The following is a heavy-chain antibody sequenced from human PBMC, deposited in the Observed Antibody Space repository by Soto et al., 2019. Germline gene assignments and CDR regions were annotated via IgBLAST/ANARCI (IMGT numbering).Heavy chain of an antibody. CDR1: GGSFSGYY. CDR2: INHFGST. D-gene: IGHD6-6*01. Sequence: QVQLQQWGAGLLKPSETLSLTCVVYGGSFSGYYWTWIRQPPGKGLEWIGEINHFGSTNHHPSLKSRVTISVDTSKNQFSLKLSSVTAADTAVYYCARSAGFSTSSARIDHWGQGTLVTVSS. J-gene: IGHJ4*02. CDR3: ARSAGFSTSSARIDH. V-gene: IGHV4-34*02.